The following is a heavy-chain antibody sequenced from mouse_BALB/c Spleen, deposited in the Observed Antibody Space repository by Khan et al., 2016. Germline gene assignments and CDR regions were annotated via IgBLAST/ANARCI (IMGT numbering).Heavy chain of an antibody. CDR1: DDSITSGY. Sequence: EVQLQESGPSLVKPSQTLSLTCSVTDDSITSGYWNWIRKFPGNKLEYMRYLSDSGSNNNNPSPKSRISITRNKSKNKSYLQLNSVTTEDTATYYCARSVRATMDYWGQGTSVTVSS. J-gene: IGHJ4*01. CDR3: ARSVRATMDY. D-gene: IGHD3-1*01. CDR2: LSDSGSN. V-gene: IGHV3-8*02.